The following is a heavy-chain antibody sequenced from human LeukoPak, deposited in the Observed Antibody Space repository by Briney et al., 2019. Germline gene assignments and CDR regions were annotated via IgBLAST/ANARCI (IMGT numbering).Heavy chain of an antibody. CDR3: TTTGSGSYYPNWFDP. D-gene: IGHD3-10*01. CDR2: IKSKTDGGTT. V-gene: IGHV3-15*01. CDR1: GFTFSNAW. J-gene: IGHJ5*02. Sequence: GGSLRLSCAASGFTFSNAWMSWVRQAPGKGLEWVGRIKSKTDGGTTDYAAPVKGRFTISRDDSKNTLYLQMNSLNTADTAVYYCTTTGSGSYYPNWFDPWGQGTLVTVSS.